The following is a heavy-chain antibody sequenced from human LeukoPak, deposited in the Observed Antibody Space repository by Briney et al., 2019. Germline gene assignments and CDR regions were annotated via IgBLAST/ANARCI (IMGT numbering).Heavy chain of an antibody. V-gene: IGHV1-69*13. CDR1: GGTFSSYA. CDR3: ARDYGHYYDTSAEAFDI. CDR2: IIPIFGTA. Sequence: SVKVSCNASGGTFSSYAISWVRQAPGQGLEWMGGIIPIFGTANYAQKFQGRVTITADESTSTAYMELSSLRSEDTAVYYCARDYGHYYDTSAEAFDIWGQGTMVTVSS. D-gene: IGHD3-22*01. J-gene: IGHJ3*02.